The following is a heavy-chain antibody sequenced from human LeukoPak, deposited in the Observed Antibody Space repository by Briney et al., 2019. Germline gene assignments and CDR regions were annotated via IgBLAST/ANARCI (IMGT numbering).Heavy chain of an antibody. CDR3: ARVYYGSGGVFDY. CDR2: IYYSGST. D-gene: IGHD3-10*01. Sequence: PSETLSLTCTVSGGSISSYYWSWIRQPPGKGLEWIGYIYYSGSTNYNPSLKSRVTISVDASKNQFSLKLSSVTAADTAVYYCARVYYGSGGVFDYWGQGTLVTVSS. V-gene: IGHV4-59*08. CDR1: GGSISSYY. J-gene: IGHJ4*02.